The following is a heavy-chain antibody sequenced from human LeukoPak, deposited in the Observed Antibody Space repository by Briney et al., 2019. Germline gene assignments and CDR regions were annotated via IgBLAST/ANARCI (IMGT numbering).Heavy chain of an antibody. CDR3: ASASPGRSYYYDSSGYFDY. Sequence: SETLSLTCAVSGYSISSGYYWGWIRQPPGKGLGWIGSIYHSGCTYYNPSLKSRVTISVDTSKNQFSLKLSSVTAADTAVYYCASASPGRSYYYDSSGYFDYWGQGTLVTVSS. J-gene: IGHJ4*02. D-gene: IGHD3-22*01. CDR2: IYHSGCT. V-gene: IGHV4-38-2*01. CDR1: GYSISSGYY.